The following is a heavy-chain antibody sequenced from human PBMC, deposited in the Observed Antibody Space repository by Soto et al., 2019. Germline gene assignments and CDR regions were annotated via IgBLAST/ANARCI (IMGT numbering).Heavy chain of an antibody. Sequence: LETLSLTCTVSGGSSSSSSYYWGWIRQPPGKGLEWIGSIYYSGSTYYNPSLKSRVTISVDTSKNQFSLKLSSVTAADTAVYYCARHGPGGSYSDYWGQGTLVTVSS. CDR2: IYYSGST. V-gene: IGHV4-39*01. CDR3: ARHGPGGSYSDY. CDR1: GGSSSSSSYY. D-gene: IGHD1-26*01. J-gene: IGHJ4*02.